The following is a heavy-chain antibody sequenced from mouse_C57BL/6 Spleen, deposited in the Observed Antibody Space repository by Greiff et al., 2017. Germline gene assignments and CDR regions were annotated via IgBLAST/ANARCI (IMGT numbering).Heavy chain of an antibody. CDR1: GYTFTSYW. CDR2: IDPNRGGT. CDR3: ARSEGAIYYDYDEGAMDY. Sequence: QVQLQQPGAELVKPGASVKLSCKASGYTFTSYWMHWVKQRPGRGLEWIGRIDPNRGGTKYNEKFKSKATLTVDKPSSTAYMQLSSLTSEESAVYYCARSEGAIYYDYDEGAMDYWGQGTSVTVSS. J-gene: IGHJ4*01. D-gene: IGHD2-4*01. V-gene: IGHV1-72*01.